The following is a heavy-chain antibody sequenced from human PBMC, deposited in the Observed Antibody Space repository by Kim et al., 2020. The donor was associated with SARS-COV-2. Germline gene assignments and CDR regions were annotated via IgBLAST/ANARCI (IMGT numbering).Heavy chain of an antibody. D-gene: IGHD3-16*02. CDR1: GGSISSSSYY. V-gene: IGHV4-39*01. CDR2: IYYSGST. CDR3: ARQRPPFYDYVWGSYRYPFDY. J-gene: IGHJ4*02. Sequence: SETLSLTCTVSGGSISSSSYYCGWIRQPPGKGLEWIGSIYYSGSTYYNPSLKSRVTISVDTSKNQFSLKLSSVTAADTAVYYCARQRPPFYDYVWGSYRYPFDYWGQGTLVTVSS.